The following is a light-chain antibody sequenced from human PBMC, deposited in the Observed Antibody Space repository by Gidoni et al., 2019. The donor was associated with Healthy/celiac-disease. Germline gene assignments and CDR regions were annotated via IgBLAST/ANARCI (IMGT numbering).Light chain of an antibody. CDR1: SSDVGDYNY. V-gene: IGLV2-14*04. Sequence: TTSVTGTSSDVGDYNYVSWYQQHPGNAPKLMIYDVSNRPSGVSNRFSGSKSGNTASLTISGLQAEDEADYYCSSYTSSSTPVVFGGGTKLTVL. CDR2: DVS. J-gene: IGLJ2*01. CDR3: SSYTSSSTPVV.